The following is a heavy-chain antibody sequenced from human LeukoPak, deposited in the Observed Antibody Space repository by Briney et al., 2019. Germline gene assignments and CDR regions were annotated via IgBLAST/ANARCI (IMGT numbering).Heavy chain of an antibody. CDR3: ARAPDLYNGVVITHFDN. CDR2: ISGSGSTI. V-gene: IGHV3-48*01. Sequence: GGSLRLSCAASGFTFSSYAMSWVRQAPGKGLEWVSYISGSGSTIYYADSVKGRFTISRDNARNLVYLQMSSLRAEDTAVYYCARAPDLYNGVVITHFDNWGQGTLVTVSS. D-gene: IGHD3-3*01. CDR1: GFTFSSYA. J-gene: IGHJ4*02.